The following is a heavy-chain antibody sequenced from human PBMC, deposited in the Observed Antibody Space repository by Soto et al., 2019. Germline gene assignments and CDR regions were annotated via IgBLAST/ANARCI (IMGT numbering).Heavy chain of an antibody. CDR3: AREIVVVVAASAHYYYYGMDV. Sequence: GASVKVSCKASGGTFSSYAISWVRQAHGQGLEWMGGIIPIFGTANYAQKFQGRVTITADESTSTAYMELSSLRSEDTAVYYCAREIVVVVAASAHYYYYGMDVWGQGTTVTVSS. CDR1: GGTFSSYA. CDR2: IIPIFGTA. J-gene: IGHJ6*02. V-gene: IGHV1-69*13. D-gene: IGHD2-15*01.